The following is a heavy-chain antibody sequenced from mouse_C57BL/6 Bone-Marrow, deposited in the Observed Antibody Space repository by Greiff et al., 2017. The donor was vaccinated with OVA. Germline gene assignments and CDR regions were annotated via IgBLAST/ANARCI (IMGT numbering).Heavy chain of an antibody. Sequence: EVQLVESGGGLVKPGGSLKLSCAASGFTFSSYAMSWVRQTPEKRLEWVATISDGGSYTYYPDNVKGRFTISRDNAKNNLYLQMSHLKSEDTAMYYCARPLYYDYEPPWFAYWGQGTLVTVSA. CDR2: ISDGGSYT. V-gene: IGHV5-4*01. D-gene: IGHD2-4*01. CDR3: ARPLYYDYEPPWFAY. J-gene: IGHJ3*01. CDR1: GFTFSSYA.